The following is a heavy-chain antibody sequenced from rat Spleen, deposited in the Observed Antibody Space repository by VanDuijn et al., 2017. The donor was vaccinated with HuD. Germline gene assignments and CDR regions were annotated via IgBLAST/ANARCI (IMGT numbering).Heavy chain of an antibody. CDR2: ISTGGGNS. Sequence: EVQLVESGGGLVQPGRSLKLSCAASGFTFSNYDMAWVRQAPTKGLAWVASISTGGGNSYYRDSVKGRFTVSRDNGKSVLYLQMDSLRSEDTATYYCARQGYLRDWYFDFWGPGTMVTVSS. V-gene: IGHV5S23*01. CDR3: ARQGYLRDWYFDF. D-gene: IGHD1-11*01. CDR1: GFTFSNYD. J-gene: IGHJ1*01.